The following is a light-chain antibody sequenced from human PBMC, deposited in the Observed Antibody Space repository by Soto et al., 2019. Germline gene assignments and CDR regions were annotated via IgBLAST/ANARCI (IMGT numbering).Light chain of an antibody. CDR1: QSISTY. CDR3: QQRSNWPRGT. V-gene: IGKV3-11*01. Sequence: IVLTQSPATLSLSPGERATLSCRAGQSISTYLAWYQQKPGQAPRLLIYGASTRATGIPARFSGSGSGTDFTLTISSLEPEDFAVYYCQQRSNWPRGTFGQGTKVDIK. J-gene: IGKJ1*01. CDR2: GAS.